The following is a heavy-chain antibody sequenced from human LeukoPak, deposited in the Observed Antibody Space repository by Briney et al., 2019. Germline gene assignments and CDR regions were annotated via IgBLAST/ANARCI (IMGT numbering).Heavy chain of an antibody. CDR3: ARARRNDFWSGYSLNRFDP. V-gene: IGHV4-59*01. CDR2: IYYSGST. Sequence: SETLSLTCTVSGGSISSYYWSWIRQPPGKGLEWVGYIYYSGSTNYNPSLKSRVTISVDTSKNQFSLKLSSVTAADTAVYYCARARRNDFWSGYSLNRFDPWGQGTLVTVSS. CDR1: GGSISSYY. J-gene: IGHJ5*02. D-gene: IGHD3-3*01.